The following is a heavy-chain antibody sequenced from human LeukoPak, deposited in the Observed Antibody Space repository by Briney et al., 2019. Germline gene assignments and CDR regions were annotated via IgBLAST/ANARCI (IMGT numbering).Heavy chain of an antibody. CDR1: GFTFSGCA. Sequence: PGGSLRLSCAASGFTFSGCAMHWVRQASGKGLEWIGRIRSKANGYATAYGASVKGRFTISRDDSKNTAYLQMNSLKTEDTAVYYCSAVDKNTDPRFDFWGQGTLVTVSS. J-gene: IGHJ4*02. CDR2: IRSKANGYAT. CDR3: SAVDKNTDPRFDF. D-gene: IGHD5-12*01. V-gene: IGHV3-73*01.